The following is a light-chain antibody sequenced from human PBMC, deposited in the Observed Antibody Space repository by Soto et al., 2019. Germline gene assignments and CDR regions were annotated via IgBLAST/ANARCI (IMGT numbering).Light chain of an antibody. CDR1: QTGSNSY. J-gene: IGKJ5*01. CDR3: QQYGYSPIT. CDR2: GVY. Sequence: IVLTQSPGTLSLSPGERATLSCRASQTGSNSYLAWYQHKSGQAPRLLIYGVYTRATGSPDRFSGGGSGTDFTLTISRLEPEDFAVYYCQQYGYSPITFGQGTRLEIK. V-gene: IGKV3-20*01.